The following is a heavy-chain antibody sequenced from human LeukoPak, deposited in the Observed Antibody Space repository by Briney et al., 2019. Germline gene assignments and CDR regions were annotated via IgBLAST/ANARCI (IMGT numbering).Heavy chain of an antibody. CDR1: GFTFNRCW. CDR3: TSWGDTTAEYFQR. V-gene: IGHV3-7*01. Sequence: GGSLRLSCVVSGFTFNRCWINWVRQAPGKGLEWVAHINPDGRDTYYVDSVKGRFTISRDNAQNSMYLQMNSLRVEDTAVYYCTSWGDTTAEYFQRWGQGTLVTVSS. CDR2: INPDGRDT. D-gene: IGHD2-21*02. J-gene: IGHJ1*01.